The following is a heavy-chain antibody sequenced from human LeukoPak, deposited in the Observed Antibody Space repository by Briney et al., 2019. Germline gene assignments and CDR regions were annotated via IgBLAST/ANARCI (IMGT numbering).Heavy chain of an antibody. J-gene: IGHJ4*02. V-gene: IGHV3-23*01. CDR1: GGSISSGDDY. CDR2: ISGGGTNT. D-gene: IGHD6-13*01. Sequence: ETLSLTCTVSGGSISSGDDYWSWVRQAPGKGLEWVSGISGGGTNTYFRDSVRGRFTISRDNSKNTLYLQMNSLRAEDTAVCYCAKGSSHSRKGVDYWGQGTLVTVSS. CDR3: AKGSSHSRKGVDY.